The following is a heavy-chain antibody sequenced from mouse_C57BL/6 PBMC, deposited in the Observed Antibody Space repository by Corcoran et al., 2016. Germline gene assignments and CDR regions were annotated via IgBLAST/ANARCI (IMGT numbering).Heavy chain of an antibody. D-gene: IGHD1-2*01. CDR3: ARRLRYAMDY. V-gene: IGHV9-3*01. CDR1: GYTFTTYG. J-gene: IGHJ4*01. CDR2: INTYSGVP. Sequence: QIQLVQSGPELKKPGETVKISCKASGYTFTTYGMSWVKQAPGKGLKWMGWINTYSGVPTYADDFKGRFAFSLETSASTAYLQINNLKNEDTATYFCARRLRYAMDYWGQGTSVTVSS.